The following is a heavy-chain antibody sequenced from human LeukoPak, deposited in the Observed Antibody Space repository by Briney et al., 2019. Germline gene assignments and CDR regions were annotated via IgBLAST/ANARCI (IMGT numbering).Heavy chain of an antibody. J-gene: IGHJ4*01. Sequence: GGALLISCAASGFTFSGYWMHWVRQVPGKGLVWVSHINSNGSSTSYADSVKGRSTISRDNAKNTLYLQMNSLRAEDTAVYYCTRGTPGRSGHDYWGHGNLFSVSS. CDR1: GFTFSGYW. CDR3: TRGTPGRSGHDY. CDR2: INSNGSST. V-gene: IGHV3-74*01. D-gene: IGHD3-3*01.